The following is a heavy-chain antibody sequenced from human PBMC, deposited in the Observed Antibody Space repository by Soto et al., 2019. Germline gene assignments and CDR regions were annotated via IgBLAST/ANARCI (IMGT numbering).Heavy chain of an antibody. Sequence: GASVKVSCKASGYTFTSYDINWVRQATGQGLEWMGWMNPNSGNTGYAQKFQGRVTMTRNTSISTAYMELSSLRSEDTAVYYCALGSGYSYGYYAFDIWGQGTMVTVSS. CDR1: GYTFTSYD. J-gene: IGHJ3*02. V-gene: IGHV1-8*01. CDR3: ALGSGYSYGYYAFDI. CDR2: MNPNSGNT. D-gene: IGHD5-18*01.